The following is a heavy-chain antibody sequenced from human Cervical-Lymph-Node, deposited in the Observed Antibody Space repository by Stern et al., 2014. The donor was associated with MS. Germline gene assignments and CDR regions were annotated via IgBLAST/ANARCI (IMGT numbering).Heavy chain of an antibody. D-gene: IGHD1-14*01. CDR2: IYPGGSET. CDR3: ALQTTAWASDV. CDR1: GFKFSIYW. Sequence: EVQLVQSGAELIRPGESLKISCKGSGFKFSIYWIAWVRQMPGKGLEWMGIIYPGGSETRYSPYFQGQVTMSADKSTSSAYLQWSSLNASDTAMYFCALQTTAWASDVWGQGTLVTVSS. J-gene: IGHJ4*02. V-gene: IGHV5-51*03.